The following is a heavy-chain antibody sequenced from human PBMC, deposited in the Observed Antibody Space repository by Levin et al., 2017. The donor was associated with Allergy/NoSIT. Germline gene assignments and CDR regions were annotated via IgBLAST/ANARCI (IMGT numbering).Heavy chain of an antibody. D-gene: IGHD3-3*01. V-gene: IGHV3-23*01. CDR1: GFTFSSYA. J-gene: IGHJ6*02. CDR3: ANSAGLLRFLEWLTYYYGMDG. CDR2: ISGSGGST. Sequence: TGGSLRLSCAASGFTFSSYAMSWVRQAPGKGLEWVSAISGSGGSTYYADSVKGRFTISRDNSKNTLYLQMNSLRAEDTAVYYCANSAGLLRFLEWLTYYYGMDGWGQGTTVTVSS.